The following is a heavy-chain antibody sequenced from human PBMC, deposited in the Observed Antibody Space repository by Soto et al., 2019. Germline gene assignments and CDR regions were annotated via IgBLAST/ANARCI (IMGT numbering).Heavy chain of an antibody. CDR2: IYPGDSDT. CDR3: ARPHYCSGGSCYSGYYYGMDV. Sequence: GESLKISCKGSGYSFTSYWIGWVRQMPGKGLEWMGIIYPGDSDTRYSPSFQGQVTISADKSISTAYLQWSSLKASDTAMYYCARPHYCSGGSCYSGYYYGMDVWGQGTTVTVSS. V-gene: IGHV5-51*01. J-gene: IGHJ6*02. D-gene: IGHD2-15*01. CDR1: GYSFTSYW.